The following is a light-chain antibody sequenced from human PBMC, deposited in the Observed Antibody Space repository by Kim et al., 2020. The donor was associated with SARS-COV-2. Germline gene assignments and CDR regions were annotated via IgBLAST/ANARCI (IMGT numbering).Light chain of an antibody. Sequence: VSPGERANHSCRASQSVRSNLAWYQQKPGQAPRLLIYGASSRATGTPVRFSGSGSGTEFSLNISSLQSEDFAVYYCQQYDNWPGLTFGGGTKLEI. CDR3: QQYDNWPGLT. CDR1: QSVRSN. CDR2: GAS. V-gene: IGKV3-15*01. J-gene: IGKJ4*01.